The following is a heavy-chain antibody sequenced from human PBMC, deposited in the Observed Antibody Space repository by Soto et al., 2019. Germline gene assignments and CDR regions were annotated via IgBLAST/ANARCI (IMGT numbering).Heavy chain of an antibody. V-gene: IGHV3-48*02. CDR2: ISSSSGTK. CDR3: ASVRTVSASDY. D-gene: IGHD4-17*01. Sequence: EVQLMESGGDLVQPGGSLRLSCAASGFIFSSYGMNWVRQAPGKGLEWVSYISSSSGTKHYADSVKGRFTISRANAKNSLYLQMNSLRDEDTALCYRASVRTVSASDYWGQGTLLTVSS. J-gene: IGHJ4*02. CDR1: GFIFSSYG.